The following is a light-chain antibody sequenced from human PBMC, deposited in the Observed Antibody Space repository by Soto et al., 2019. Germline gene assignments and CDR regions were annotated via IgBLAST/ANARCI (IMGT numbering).Light chain of an antibody. CDR3: QEFNYWPPWT. V-gene: IGKV3-15*01. Sequence: EIVLTQSPATLAVSPGERVTLSCRASQRISDNLAWYQQKPGQPPRLLIYAASTRATGIPARFSGSWSGTDFTLTISSLQSEDFAVYYCQEFNYWPPWTFGQGTKVEVK. CDR1: QRISDN. J-gene: IGKJ1*01. CDR2: AAS.